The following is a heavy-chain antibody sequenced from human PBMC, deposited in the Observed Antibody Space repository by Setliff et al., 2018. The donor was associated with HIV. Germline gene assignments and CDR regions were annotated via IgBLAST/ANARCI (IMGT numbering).Heavy chain of an antibody. D-gene: IGHD1-26*01. CDR2: ISASGDST. CDR1: GFTFSNAW. Sequence: PGGSLRLSCAASGFTFSNAWMGWVRQAPGKGPEWVSAISASGDSTYYADSVKGRFTISRDNSRNTLYVQMNSLTAEDTAVYYCAKNPSWEGYWGQGTLVTVSS. V-gene: IGHV3-23*01. J-gene: IGHJ4*02. CDR3: AKNPSWEGY.